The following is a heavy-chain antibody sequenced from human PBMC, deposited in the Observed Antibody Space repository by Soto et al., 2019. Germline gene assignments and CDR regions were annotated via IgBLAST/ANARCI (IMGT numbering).Heavy chain of an antibody. CDR3: ARELSGSWYNWFDP. J-gene: IGHJ5*02. D-gene: IGHD5-12*01. CDR2: IHSDVTT. Sequence: GGSLRLSCAASGFSVSSNSMSWVRQAPGKGLEWVSVIHSDVTTYYADSVKGRFIISRDNSKDTLYLQMNRLRAEDTAVYYCARELSGSWYNWFDPWGQGTLVTVSS. V-gene: IGHV3-53*01. CDR1: GFSVSSNS.